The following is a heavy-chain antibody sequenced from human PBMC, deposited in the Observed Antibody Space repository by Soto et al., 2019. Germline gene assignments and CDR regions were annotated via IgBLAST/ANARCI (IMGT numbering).Heavy chain of an antibody. CDR1: GFSLSTSGAA. J-gene: IGHJ5*02. CDR2: LYWDGDK. CDR3: ANRATMTSVGVIIDSGSWFDP. V-gene: IGHV2-5*02. D-gene: IGHD6-13*01. Sequence: QINIIESGPTLVKHTQTLTLTCTFSGFSLSTSGAAVDWVRQPPGRSMEGLALLYWDGDKRYNASLGNRLTITKDTSMNQVVLTLTNVDPADTATYYCANRATMTSVGVIIDSGSWFDPWGQGPRVIVSS.